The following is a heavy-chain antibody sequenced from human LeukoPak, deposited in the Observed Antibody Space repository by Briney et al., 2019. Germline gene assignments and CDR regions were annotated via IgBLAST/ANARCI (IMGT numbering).Heavy chain of an antibody. Sequence: TGGSLRLSREASGFSFSTSGVHWVRQAPGKGLEWMAVISKDGRKNHYADSVKGRFTISRDNSKSTLFLQMNSLRPEDTAIYYCARDLLNYGSAYYDVGIFDSWGQGTLVTVSS. CDR1: GFSFSTSG. CDR3: ARDLLNYGSAYYDVGIFDS. J-gene: IGHJ4*02. V-gene: IGHV3-30*04. D-gene: IGHD3-10*01. CDR2: ISKDGRKN.